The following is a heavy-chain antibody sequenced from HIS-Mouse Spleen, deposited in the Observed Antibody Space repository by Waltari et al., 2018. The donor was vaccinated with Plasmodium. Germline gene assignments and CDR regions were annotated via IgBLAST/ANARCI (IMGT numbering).Heavy chain of an antibody. J-gene: IGHJ5*02. CDR1: GGSISSGGYY. CDR3: ARWVGNWFDP. CDR2: IYYRGST. Sequence: QVQLQESGPGLVKPSQTLSLTCSVSGGSISSGGYYWSWIRQHPGKGLEWIGYIYYRGSTYYNPSLKSRVTISVETSKNQFSLKVNSVTAADTAVYYCARWVGNWFDPWGQGTLVTVSS. V-gene: IGHV4-31*03. D-gene: IGHD1-26*01.